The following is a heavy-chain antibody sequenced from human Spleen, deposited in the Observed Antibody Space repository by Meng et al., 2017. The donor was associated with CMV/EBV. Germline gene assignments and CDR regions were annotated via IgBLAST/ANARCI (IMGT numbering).Heavy chain of an antibody. CDR1: GYTFTSYC. V-gene: IGHV1-69*13. D-gene: IGHD4-17*01. CDR2: IIPIFGTA. J-gene: IGHJ4*02. CDR3: ARDGDDYGDYIDY. Sequence: QFQSERAGAGVQNPWASVKVPCKASGYTFTSYCISWVRQSPGKWLEWMGGIIPIFGTANYAQKFQGRVTITADESTSTAYMELSRLRSDDTAVYYCARDGDDYGDYIDYWGQGTLVTVSS.